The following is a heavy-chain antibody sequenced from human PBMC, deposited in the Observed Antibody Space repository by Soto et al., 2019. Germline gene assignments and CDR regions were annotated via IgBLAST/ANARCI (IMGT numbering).Heavy chain of an antibody. CDR2: ISSSSSYI. CDR3: ARDRCSSTRCYDFGV. V-gene: IGHV3-21*01. D-gene: IGHD2-2*01. Sequence: EVQLVESGGGLVKPGGSLRLSCAASGFSFSSYSMNWVRQAPGKGLEWVSSISSSSSYIYHADSVKGRFTISRDNAKNSLYLQMNSLRAEDTAVYYCARDRCSSTRCYDFGVGGQGTLVTVSS. J-gene: IGHJ4*02. CDR1: GFSFSSYS.